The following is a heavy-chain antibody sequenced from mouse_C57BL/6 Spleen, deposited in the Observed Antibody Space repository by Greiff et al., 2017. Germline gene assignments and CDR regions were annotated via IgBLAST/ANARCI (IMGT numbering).Heavy chain of an antibody. CDR3: AEETTVVGGYFDY. CDR2: IDPDDGET. J-gene: IGHJ2*01. V-gene: IGHV14-2*01. CDR1: GFNIHDYY. D-gene: IGHD1-1*01. Sequence: EVQLVESGAELVKPGASVKLSCTASGFNIHDYYMHWVKQRNEQGLEWIGSIDPDDGETKYDPKFKGKATITADTSSNQAYLQLSSLTSEDTAVYYWAEETTVVGGYFDYWGQGTTLTVSS.